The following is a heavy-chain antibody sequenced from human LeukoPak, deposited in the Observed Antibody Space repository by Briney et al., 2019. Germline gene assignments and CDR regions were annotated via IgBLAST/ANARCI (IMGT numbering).Heavy chain of an antibody. Sequence: SETLSLTCTVSGGSISSYYWSWIRQPPGKGLEWIGYIYYSGSTNYNPSLKSRVTISVDTSKNQFSLKLSSVTAADTAVYYCARLWFGGGGPFDPWGQGTLVTVSS. CDR3: ARLWFGGGGPFDP. V-gene: IGHV4-59*08. D-gene: IGHD3-10*01. CDR1: GGSISSYY. J-gene: IGHJ5*02. CDR2: IYYSGST.